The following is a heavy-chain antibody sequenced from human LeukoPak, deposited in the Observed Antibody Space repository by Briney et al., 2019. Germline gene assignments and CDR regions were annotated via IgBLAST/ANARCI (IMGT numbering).Heavy chain of an antibody. CDR2: ISSSNGYI. CDR3: AREGTAVATNFDY. Sequence: GGSLRLSCAASGFTFSSYSMNWVRQAPGKGLEWVSSISSSNGYIYYADSVKGRFTISRDNAKNSLYLQMNSLRAEDTAVYYCAREGTAVATNFDYWGQGTLVTVSS. J-gene: IGHJ4*02. V-gene: IGHV3-21*01. D-gene: IGHD5-18*01. CDR1: GFTFSSYS.